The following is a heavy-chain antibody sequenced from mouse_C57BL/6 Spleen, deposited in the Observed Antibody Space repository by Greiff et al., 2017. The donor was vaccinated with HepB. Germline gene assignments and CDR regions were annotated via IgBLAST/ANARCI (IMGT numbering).Heavy chain of an antibody. CDR2: ISSGSSTI. Sequence: EVNLVESGGGLVKPGGSLKLSCAASGFTFSDYGMHWVRQAPEKGLEWVAYISSGSSTIYYADTVKGRFTISRDNAKNTLFLQMTSLRSEDTAMYYCARDRFYAMDYWGQGTSVTVSS. CDR1: GFTFSDYG. CDR3: ARDRFYAMDY. J-gene: IGHJ4*01. V-gene: IGHV5-17*01.